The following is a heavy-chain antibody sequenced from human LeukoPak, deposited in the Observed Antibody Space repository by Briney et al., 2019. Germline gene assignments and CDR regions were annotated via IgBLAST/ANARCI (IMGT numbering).Heavy chain of an antibody. D-gene: IGHD3-10*01. J-gene: IGHJ3*02. Sequence: SGGSLRLSCAASGFTIDDYAMHWVRQAPGKGLEWVSSISWDSGSIAYADSVKGRFTISRDNAKNSLYLQMNSLRAEDTALYYCAKDAYGSGSYGAFDIWGQGTMVTVSS. CDR1: GFTIDDYA. V-gene: IGHV3-9*01. CDR2: ISWDSGSI. CDR3: AKDAYGSGSYGAFDI.